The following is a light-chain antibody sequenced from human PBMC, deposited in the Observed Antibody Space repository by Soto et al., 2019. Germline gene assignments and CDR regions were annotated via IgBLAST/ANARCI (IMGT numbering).Light chain of an antibody. CDR3: LHDYNYPRT. J-gene: IGKJ1*01. V-gene: IGKV1-6*01. CDR2: AAS. Sequence: AIQMTQSPSSLSASVGDRVTITCRTSQDIRNDLGWYQQKPGKAPKLLIYAASSLQSGVPSRFSGSGSGTDFTLTISSLQPEDFATYFCLHDYNYPRTFGQGTKVEIK. CDR1: QDIRND.